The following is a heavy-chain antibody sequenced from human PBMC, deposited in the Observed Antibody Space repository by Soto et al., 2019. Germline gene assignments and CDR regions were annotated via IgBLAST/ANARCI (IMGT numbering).Heavy chain of an antibody. CDR1: GFTFRSYA. V-gene: IGHV3-23*01. CDR3: AKMDKRGYYYYGMDV. CDR2: VSGSGSST. J-gene: IGHJ6*02. Sequence: LRLYCAASGFTFRSYAMSWVRQAPGKGLEWISAVSGSGSSTYYADSVKGQFTISRDNSKSTLYLQMHSLRAEDTAVYYCAKMDKRGYYYYGMDVWGQGTTVTVSS. D-gene: IGHD2-2*03.